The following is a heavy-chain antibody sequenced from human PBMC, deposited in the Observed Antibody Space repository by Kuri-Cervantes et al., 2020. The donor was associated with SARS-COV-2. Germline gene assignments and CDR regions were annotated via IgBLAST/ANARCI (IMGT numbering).Heavy chain of an antibody. CDR2: IYYSGST. CDR1: GGSISSSSYY. V-gene: IGHV4-39*07. J-gene: IGHJ6*02. CDR3: ARDYDFSQGYGMDV. D-gene: IGHD3-3*01. Sequence: GSLRLSCTVSGGSISSSSYYWGWIRQPPGKGLEWIGSIYYSGSTYYNPSLKSRVTISVDTSKNQFSLKLSSVTAADTAVYYCARDYDFSQGYGMDVWGQGTTVTVSS.